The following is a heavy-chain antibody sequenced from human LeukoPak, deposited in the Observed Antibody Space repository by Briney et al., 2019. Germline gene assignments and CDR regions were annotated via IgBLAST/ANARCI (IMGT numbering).Heavy chain of an antibody. J-gene: IGHJ6*02. CDR1: GGSISSGGYY. V-gene: IGHV4-31*03. Sequence: SETLSLTCTVSGGSISSGGYYWSWIRQHPGKGLEWIGYIYYSGSTYYNPSLKSRVTISVDTSKNQFSLKLSSVTAADTAVYYCARGDVVVPAAPMDVWGQGTTVTVSS. CDR3: ARGDVVVPAAPMDV. CDR2: IYYSGST. D-gene: IGHD2-2*01.